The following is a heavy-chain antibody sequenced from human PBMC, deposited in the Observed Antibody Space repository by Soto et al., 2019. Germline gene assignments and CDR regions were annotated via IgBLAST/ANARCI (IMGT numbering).Heavy chain of an antibody. CDR3: ARDSATAMVVN. CDR2: INAGNGNT. Sequence: ASVKVSCKASGYTFTSYYMHWVRQAPGQGLEWMGWINAGNGNTKYSQKFQGRVTITRDTSASTAYMELSSLRSEDTAVYYCARDSATAMVVNWGQGTLVTVPQ. J-gene: IGHJ4*02. V-gene: IGHV1-3*01. D-gene: IGHD5-18*01. CDR1: GYTFTSYY.